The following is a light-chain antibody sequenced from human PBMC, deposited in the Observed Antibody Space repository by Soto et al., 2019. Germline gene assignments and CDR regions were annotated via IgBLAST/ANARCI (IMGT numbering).Light chain of an antibody. J-gene: IGLJ7*01. CDR2: INSDGSH. CDR3: QTWGTGPAV. V-gene: IGLV4-69*02. CDR1: SGHSNYA. Sequence: QLVLTQSPSASASLGASVKLTCTLSSGHSNYAIAWHQQKPEKGPRYLMKINSDGSHSKGDGIPDRFSGSSSGTERYLTISSLQSEDEADYYCQTWGTGPAVFGRGTQLTVL.